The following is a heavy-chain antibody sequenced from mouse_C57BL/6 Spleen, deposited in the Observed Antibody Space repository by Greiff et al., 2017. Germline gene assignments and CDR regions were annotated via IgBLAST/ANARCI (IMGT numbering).Heavy chain of an antibody. J-gene: IGHJ2*01. V-gene: IGHV1-55*01. D-gene: IGHD2-3*01. CDR3: SRGYDGPLGY. CDR1: GYTFTSYW. CDR2: IYPGSGST. Sequence: QVQLKQPGAELVKPGASVKMSCKASGYTFTSYWITWVKQRPGQGLEWIGDIYPGSGSTNYNEKFKSKATLTVDTASSTVYMQLSSLTSEDSAVYYCSRGYDGPLGYWGQGTTLTVSS.